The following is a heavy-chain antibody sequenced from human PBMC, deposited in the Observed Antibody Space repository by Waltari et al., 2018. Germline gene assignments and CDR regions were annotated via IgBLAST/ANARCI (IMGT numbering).Heavy chain of an antibody. CDR2: IYYSGST. CDR1: GGSISSYY. CDR3: ARVQYDILTGYYTDNWFDP. J-gene: IGHJ5*02. V-gene: IGHV4-59*01. Sequence: QVQLQESGPGLVKPSEPLSLTCTVSGGSISSYYWSWIRQPPGKGLEWIGYIYYSGSTNYNPSRKSRVTISVDTSKNQFSLKLSSVTAADTAVYYCARVQYDILTGYYTDNWFDPWGQGTLVTVSS. D-gene: IGHD3-9*01.